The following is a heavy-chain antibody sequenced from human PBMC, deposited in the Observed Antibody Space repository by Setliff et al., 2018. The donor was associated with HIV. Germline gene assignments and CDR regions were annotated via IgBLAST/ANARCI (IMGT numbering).Heavy chain of an antibody. Sequence: GGSLRLSCAASGFTFSNYGVHWVRQAPGKGLEWVASIKYDGNNKFYADSVKGRFTISRDNSKDTVSLQMTSLTSDDTAMYYCARDRVEAERGAFDIWGQGTMVTVSS. CDR1: GFTFSNYG. V-gene: IGHV3-30*02. J-gene: IGHJ3*02. CDR2: IKYDGNNK. D-gene: IGHD1-26*01. CDR3: ARDRVEAERGAFDI.